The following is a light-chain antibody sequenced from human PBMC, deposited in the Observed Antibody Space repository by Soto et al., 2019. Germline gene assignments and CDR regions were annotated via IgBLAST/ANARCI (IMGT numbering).Light chain of an antibody. J-gene: IGKJ1*01. Sequence: DIQMTQSPSSLSASVGDRVAITCRASQNISSYLHWYQQKPGQAPNLLIFAASNLQSGVPSRFSGSGSGTDFALTISSLQPEDFATYYCQQGFNTPRTFGQGTKLEIK. CDR3: QQGFNTPRT. CDR1: QNISSY. V-gene: IGKV1-39*01. CDR2: AAS.